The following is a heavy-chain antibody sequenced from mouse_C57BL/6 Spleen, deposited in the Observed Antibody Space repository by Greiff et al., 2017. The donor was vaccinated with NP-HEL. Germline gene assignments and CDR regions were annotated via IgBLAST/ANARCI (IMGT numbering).Heavy chain of an antibody. D-gene: IGHD1-1*01. CDR2: INPNNGGT. CDR3: ARSPDYYGSSLDY. CDR1: GYTFTDYY. J-gene: IGHJ2*01. V-gene: IGHV1-26*01. Sequence: EVQLQQSGPELVKPGASVKISCKASGYTFTDYYMNWVKQSHGKSLEWIGDINPNNGGTSYNQKFKGKATLTVDESSSTAYMELRSLTSEDSAVYYCARSPDYYGSSLDYWGQGTTLTVSS.